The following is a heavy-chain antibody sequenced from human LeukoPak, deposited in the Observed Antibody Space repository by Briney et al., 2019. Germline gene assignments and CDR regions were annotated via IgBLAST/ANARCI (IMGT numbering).Heavy chain of an antibody. V-gene: IGHV1-2*06. CDR3: ARALKPGESMDV. Sequence: ASVKVSCKASGYTFTGYYMHWVGQAPGQGLEWMGRINPNSGGTNYAQKFQGRVTMTRDTSISTAYMELSRLRSDDTAVYYCARALKPGESMDVWGKGTTVTVSS. CDR2: INPNSGGT. D-gene: IGHD7-27*01. CDR1: GYTFTGYY. J-gene: IGHJ6*03.